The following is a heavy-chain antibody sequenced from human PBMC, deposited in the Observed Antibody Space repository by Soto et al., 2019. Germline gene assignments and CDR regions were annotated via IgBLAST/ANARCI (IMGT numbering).Heavy chain of an antibody. Sequence: GGSLRLSCAASGFTFSSYAMHWVRQAPGKGLEWVAVISYDGSNKYYADSVKGRFTISRDNSKNTLYLQMNSLRAEDTAVYYCAREDRASGSYYVHYFDYWGQGTLVTVS. CDR2: ISYDGSNK. CDR1: GFTFSSYA. D-gene: IGHD1-26*01. V-gene: IGHV3-30-3*01. J-gene: IGHJ4*02. CDR3: AREDRASGSYYVHYFDY.